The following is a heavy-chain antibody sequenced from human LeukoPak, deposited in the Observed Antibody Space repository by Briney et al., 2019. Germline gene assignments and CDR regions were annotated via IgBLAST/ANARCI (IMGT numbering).Heavy chain of an antibody. D-gene: IGHD5-18*01. CDR1: GFTFTTYW. CDR2: IKQDGTEK. J-gene: IGHJ5*02. CDR3: ASFYGYGSPNWFDP. V-gene: IGHV3-7*01. Sequence: GESLRLSCAASGFTFTTYWLGWVRQPPGKGLEWVANIKQDGTEKYYVDSVKGRFTISRDNAKNSLYLQMNSLRVEDTAVYYCASFYGYGSPNWFDPWGQGTLVTVSS.